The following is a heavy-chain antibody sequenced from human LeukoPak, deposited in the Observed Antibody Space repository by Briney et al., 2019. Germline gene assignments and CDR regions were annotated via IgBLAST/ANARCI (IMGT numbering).Heavy chain of an antibody. V-gene: IGHV1-2*02. CDR2: ITPGGGT. J-gene: IGHJ4*02. D-gene: IGHD5-24*01. CDR3: ARERYGDGCAHLDY. CDR1: GFTFTTYA. Sequence: AASVQVSCRASGFTFTTYAIHWVRQAPGHGLEWMGWITPGGGTNYPQKVQGRVDITWDTSITTAYMDLSRPTSDVTAVYYCARERYGDGCAHLDYWGQGALVTVSS.